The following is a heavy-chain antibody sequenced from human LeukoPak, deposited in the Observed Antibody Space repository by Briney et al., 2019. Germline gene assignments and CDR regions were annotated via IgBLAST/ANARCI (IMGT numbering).Heavy chain of an antibody. Sequence: SETLSLTCTVSGGSITSTTYYWAWFRQPPGKGLEWIGSLYYDGRTFYSPSLKSRVTISGDTAKNHLSLKLNSMTAADTAVYYCVRRAGDWAVNWVDPGGQGILVSVSS. V-gene: IGHV4-39*02. D-gene: IGHD2-21*02. CDR2: LYYDGRT. J-gene: IGHJ5*02. CDR1: GGSITSTTYY. CDR3: VRRAGDWAVNWVDP.